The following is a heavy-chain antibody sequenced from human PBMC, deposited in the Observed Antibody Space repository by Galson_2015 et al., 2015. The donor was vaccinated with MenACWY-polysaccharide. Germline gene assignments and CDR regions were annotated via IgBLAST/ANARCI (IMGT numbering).Heavy chain of an antibody. D-gene: IGHD3-16*01. J-gene: IGHJ3*01. CDR2: HQLHDDH. V-gene: IGHV2-5*01. CDR1: WLSLSPSPVA. CDR3: AYFVITYGGIDEVDAFDV. Sequence: PALVQPTQTLTLTRNFSWLSLSPSPVAVGWMRQPPGQSLECLAVHQLHDDHHYSPSLKSRLTITKDTSKNQVVLTITNMDSVDTAAYYCAYFVITYGGIDEVDAFDVWGQGTMVTVSS.